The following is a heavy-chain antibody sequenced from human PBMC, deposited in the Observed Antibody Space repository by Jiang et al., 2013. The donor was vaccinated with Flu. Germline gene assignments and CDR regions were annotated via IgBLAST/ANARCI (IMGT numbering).Heavy chain of an antibody. Sequence: RLSCAASGFTFSNYGMHWVRQAPGKGLEWVAFIRYDGSNKYYADSVKGRFTISRDNSKNTLYLQMNSLRPEDTAVYYCAKDYGDYGYYYYYGMDVWGQGTTVTVSS. D-gene: IGHD4-17*01. V-gene: IGHV3-30*02. CDR1: GFTFSNYG. CDR3: AKDYGDYGYYYYYGMDV. CDR2: IRYDGSNK. J-gene: IGHJ6*02.